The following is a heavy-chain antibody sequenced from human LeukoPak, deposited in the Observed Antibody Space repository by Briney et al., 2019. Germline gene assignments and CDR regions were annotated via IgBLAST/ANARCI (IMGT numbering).Heavy chain of an antibody. D-gene: IGHD3-10*01. J-gene: IGHJ6*03. CDR1: GFTFSSYW. V-gene: IGHV3-7*03. CDR2: IKQDGSEK. Sequence: GGSLRLSCAASGFTFSSYWMSWVRPAPGKGLEWVANIKQDGSEKYYVDSVKGRFTISRDNAKNSLYLQMNSLRSDDTAVYYCARAGKSGSRGVTSGPYYYYYMDVWGKGTTVTISS. CDR3: ARAGKSGSRGVTSGPYYYYYMDV.